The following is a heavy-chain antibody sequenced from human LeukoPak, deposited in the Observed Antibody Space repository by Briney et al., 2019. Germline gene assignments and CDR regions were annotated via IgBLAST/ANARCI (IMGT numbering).Heavy chain of an antibody. V-gene: IGHV3-48*04. CDR2: MSSSSNTI. Sequence: PGGSLRLSCAASGFTFSSYSMNWVRQAPGKGLEWLSYMSSSSNTIYYADSVKGRFTISRDNARNSLYLHMTTLRAEDTAIYHCARGVSPRWSGWYFDLWGRGTLVTVSS. J-gene: IGHJ2*01. CDR1: GFTFSSYS. D-gene: IGHD4-23*01. CDR3: ARGVSPRWSGWYFDL.